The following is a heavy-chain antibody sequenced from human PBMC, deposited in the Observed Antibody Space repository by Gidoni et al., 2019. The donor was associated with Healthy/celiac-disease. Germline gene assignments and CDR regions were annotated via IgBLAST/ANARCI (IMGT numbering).Heavy chain of an antibody. J-gene: IGHJ6*02. CDR3: ARFGAAVNYYYYGMDV. CDR2: ISSSSSYI. V-gene: IGHV3-21*01. Sequence: EVQLVESGGGLVKPGGSLRRSCAASGFTFSSYSMNWVRQAPGKGLEWVSSISSSSSYIYYADSVKGRFTISRDNAKNSLYLQMNSLRAEDTAVYYCARFGAAVNYYYYGMDVWGQGTTVTVSS. CDR1: GFTFSSYS. D-gene: IGHD6-13*01.